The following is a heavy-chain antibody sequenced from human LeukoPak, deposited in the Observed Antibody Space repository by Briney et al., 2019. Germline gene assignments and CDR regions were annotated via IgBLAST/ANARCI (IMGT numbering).Heavy chain of an antibody. J-gene: IGHJ4*02. Sequence: GGSLRLSCAASGFTFSSYDMHWVRQAPGKGLEWVSGISWNSGSIGYADSVKGRFTISRDNAKNSLYLQMNSLRAEDTALYYCAKVWDKAEPWDYWGQGTLVTVSS. CDR2: ISWNSGSI. CDR3: AKVWDKAEPWDY. D-gene: IGHD5-18*01. CDR1: GFTFSSYD. V-gene: IGHV3-9*01.